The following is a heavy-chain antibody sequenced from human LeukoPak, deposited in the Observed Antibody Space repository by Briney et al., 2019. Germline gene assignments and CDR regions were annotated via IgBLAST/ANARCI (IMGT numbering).Heavy chain of an antibody. CDR3: ARRERRWLQFGRWFDP. D-gene: IGHD5-24*01. CDR2: IYYSGST. CDR1: GGSISSGGYY. V-gene: IGHV4-31*03. J-gene: IGHJ5*02. Sequence: SETLSLPCTVSGGSISSGGYYWSWIRQHPGKGLEWIGYIYYSGSTYYNPSLKSRITISVDTSKNQFPLQPSSVTAADAAAYYCARRERRWLQFGRWFDPWGQGTLVTVSS.